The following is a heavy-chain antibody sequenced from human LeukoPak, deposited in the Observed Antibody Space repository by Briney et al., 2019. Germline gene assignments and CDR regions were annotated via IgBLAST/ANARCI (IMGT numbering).Heavy chain of an antibody. V-gene: IGHV4-38-2*01. D-gene: IGHD3-3*01. J-gene: IGHJ4*02. CDR3: ARQYYDFWSGYLHYFDY. Sequence: PSETLSLTCAVSGYSISSGYYWGWIRQPPGKGLEWIGRIYHSGSTYYNPSLKSRVTISVATSKNQFSLKLSSVTAADTAVYYCARQYYDFWSGYLHYFDYWGQGTLVTVSS. CDR1: GYSISSGYY. CDR2: IYHSGST.